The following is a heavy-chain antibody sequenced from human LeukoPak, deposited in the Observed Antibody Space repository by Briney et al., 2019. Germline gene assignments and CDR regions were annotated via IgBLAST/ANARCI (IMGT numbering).Heavy chain of an antibody. CDR1: GFTFSSYG. Sequence: PGGSLRLSCAASGFTFSSYGMSWVRQAPGKGLEWVSAISGSGGSTYYADSVKGRFTISRDNSKNTPYLQMNSLRAEDTAVYYCAKETVRGVIDYYYMDVWGKGTTVTISS. CDR2: ISGSGGST. CDR3: AKETVRGVIDYYYMDV. V-gene: IGHV3-23*01. D-gene: IGHD3-10*01. J-gene: IGHJ6*03.